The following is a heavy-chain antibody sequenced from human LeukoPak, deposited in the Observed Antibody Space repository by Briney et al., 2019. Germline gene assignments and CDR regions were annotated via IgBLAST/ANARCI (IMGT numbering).Heavy chain of an antibody. Sequence: PGGSLRLSCAASGFTVSSNYMSWVRQAPRKGLEWVSVIYSGGSTYYADSVKGRFTISRDNSKNTLYLQMNSLRAEDTAVYYCAYDSSGYDYYFDYWGQGTLVTVSS. V-gene: IGHV3-66*01. CDR2: IYSGGST. CDR3: AYDSSGYDYYFDY. D-gene: IGHD3-22*01. CDR1: GFTVSSNY. J-gene: IGHJ4*02.